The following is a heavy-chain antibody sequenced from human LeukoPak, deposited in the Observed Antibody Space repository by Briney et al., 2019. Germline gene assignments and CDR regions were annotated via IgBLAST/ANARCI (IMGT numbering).Heavy chain of an antibody. D-gene: IGHD3-22*01. CDR3: ARQPYYDSSGIDY. J-gene: IGHJ4*02. CDR1: GGSISSYSYY. CDR2: IYYSGST. Sequence: SETLSLTCTVSGGSISSYSYYWGWIRQPPGKGLEWIGSIYYSGSTYNNPSLKSRVTMSVDTSKNQFSLVLNSVTAADTAVYYCARQPYYDSSGIDYWGQGTLVTVSS. V-gene: IGHV4-39*01.